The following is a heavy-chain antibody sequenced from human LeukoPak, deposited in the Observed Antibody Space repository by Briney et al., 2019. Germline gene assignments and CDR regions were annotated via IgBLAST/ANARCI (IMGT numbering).Heavy chain of an antibody. V-gene: IGHV3-9*01. CDR1: GFTFSSYA. D-gene: IGHD5-18*01. J-gene: IGHJ4*02. CDR3: AKDTRIQLWSKPYYFDY. Sequence: SGGSLRLSCAASGFTFSSYAMSWVRQAPGKGLEWVSGISWNSGSVAYADSVKGRFTISRDNARNSLYLQMNSLRPEDTALYYCAKDTRIQLWSKPYYFDYWGQGTLVTVSS. CDR2: ISWNSGSV.